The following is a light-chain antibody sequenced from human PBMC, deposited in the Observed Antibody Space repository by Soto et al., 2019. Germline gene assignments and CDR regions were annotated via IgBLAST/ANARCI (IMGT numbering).Light chain of an antibody. CDR1: QSVTSNY. CDR2: YTS. CDR3: QHYGSSPPIT. J-gene: IGKJ5*01. Sequence: EIVLTQSPGTLSLSPGERATLSSRASQSVTSNYLAWYQRKPGQAPRLLIYYTSSRVTGIPDRFSGSGSGTDFTLTISRLEPEDFAVYYCQHYGSSPPITFGQGTRLEIK. V-gene: IGKV3-20*01.